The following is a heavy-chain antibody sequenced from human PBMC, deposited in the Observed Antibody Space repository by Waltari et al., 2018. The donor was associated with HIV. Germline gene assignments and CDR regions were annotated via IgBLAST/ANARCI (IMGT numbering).Heavy chain of an antibody. D-gene: IGHD3-22*01. Sequence: QVQLVESGGGVVQPGRSLRLSCAASGFTFSSYGMHWVRQAPGKGLGVVAVISYDGRNKYYADSVKGRFTISRDNSKNTLYLQMNSLRAEDTAVYYCAKDPYYYDSSGYADYFDYWGQGTLVTVSS. CDR1: GFTFSSYG. CDR3: AKDPYYYDSSGYADYFDY. CDR2: ISYDGRNK. V-gene: IGHV3-30*18. J-gene: IGHJ4*02.